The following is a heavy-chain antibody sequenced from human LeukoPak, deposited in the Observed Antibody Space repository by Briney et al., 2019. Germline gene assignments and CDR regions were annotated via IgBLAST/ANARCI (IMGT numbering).Heavy chain of an antibody. CDR3: ARLWRAAIDY. Sequence: PSETLSLTCTVVSGGSISSGSYYWGWIRQPPGKGLEWIGSFYYSGGTYYNPSLKSRVTISADTSKNQFSLKLSSVTAADTAVYYCARLWRAAIDYGGQGILVTVSS. CDR1: GGSISSGSYY. D-gene: IGHD1-1*01. J-gene: IGHJ4*02. V-gene: IGHV4-39*01. CDR2: FYYSGGT.